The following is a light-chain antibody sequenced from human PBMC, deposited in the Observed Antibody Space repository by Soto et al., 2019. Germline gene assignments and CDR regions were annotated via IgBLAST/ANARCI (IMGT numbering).Light chain of an antibody. Sequence: VLTQSPSTVSVSPGKRAPLPFRASKSVDFHLAWYQQKPGQAPRLLIYDASVRATGTPARFSGSGSGTAFTLTISSLEPEDFALYYCQQRSTWPTFGQGTRLEIK. CDR1: KSVDFH. V-gene: IGKV3-11*01. J-gene: IGKJ5*01. CDR3: QQRSTWPT. CDR2: DAS.